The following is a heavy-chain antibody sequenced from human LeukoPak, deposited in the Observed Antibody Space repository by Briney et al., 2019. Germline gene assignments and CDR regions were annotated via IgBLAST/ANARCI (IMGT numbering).Heavy chain of an antibody. V-gene: IGHV3-9*01. D-gene: IGHD6-13*01. Sequence: GGSLRLSCAASGFTFDDYAIHWVRQAPGKGLEWVSGISWNSGSIGYADSVKGRFTISRDNAKNSLYLQMNGLRAEDTALYYCAKDSGSWYFGAFDIWGQGTMVTVSS. CDR2: ISWNSGSI. CDR3: AKDSGSWYFGAFDI. CDR1: GFTFDDYA. J-gene: IGHJ3*02.